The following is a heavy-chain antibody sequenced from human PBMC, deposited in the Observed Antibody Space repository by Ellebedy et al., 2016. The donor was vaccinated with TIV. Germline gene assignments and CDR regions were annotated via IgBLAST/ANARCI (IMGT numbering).Heavy chain of an antibody. CDR1: GGSFSGYY. Sequence: MPSETLSLTCAVYGGSFSGYYWSWIRQAPGKGLEWIGEINYSGRTNYNPSLKSRVTILVDTSKSPFSLRLTSATAADTAVYYCARGEGGVLLWFGEISFHSWGQGTLVTVSS. CDR3: ARGEGGVLLWFGEISFHS. J-gene: IGHJ4*02. CDR2: INYSGRT. D-gene: IGHD3-10*01. V-gene: IGHV4-34*01.